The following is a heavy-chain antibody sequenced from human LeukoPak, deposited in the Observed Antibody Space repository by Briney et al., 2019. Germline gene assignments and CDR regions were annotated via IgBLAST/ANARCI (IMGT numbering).Heavy chain of an antibody. D-gene: IGHD7-27*01. V-gene: IGHV3-11*06. Sequence: GGSLRLSCAASGLSFSGSYMSWIRQAPGKGLEWVSYISGSSNDINYADSVKGRFTVSRDNTKNSLFLQMSNLRDDDTAIYYCARHVGISFWGQGTLVTVSS. CDR2: ISGSSNDI. J-gene: IGHJ4*02. CDR3: ARHVGISF. CDR1: GLSFSGSY.